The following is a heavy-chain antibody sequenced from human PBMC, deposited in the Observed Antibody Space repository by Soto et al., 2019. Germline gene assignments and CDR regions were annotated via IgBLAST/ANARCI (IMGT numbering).Heavy chain of an antibody. Sequence: QVQLVESGGGVVQPGRSLRLSCAASGFTFSSYAMHWVRHAPGKGLEWVAVISYDGSNKYYADSVKGRFTISRDTSKNTLYLQMTSLRAADTAVYYCARVPSSSGRAHFEYWRKGTLVTFSS. CDR2: ISYDGSNK. D-gene: IGHD2-15*01. J-gene: IGHJ4*02. CDR3: ARVPSSSGRAHFEY. CDR1: GFTFSSYA. V-gene: IGHV3-30-3*01.